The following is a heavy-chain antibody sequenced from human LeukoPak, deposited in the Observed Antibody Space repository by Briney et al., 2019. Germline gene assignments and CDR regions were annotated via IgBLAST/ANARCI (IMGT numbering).Heavy chain of an antibody. CDR1: GYTFTGYY. D-gene: IGHD1-26*01. J-gene: IGHJ4*02. Sequence: VASVKVSCKASGYTFTGYYMHWVRQAPGQGLEWMGRINPNNGATNYAQKLQGRVTITGDTSISTAYMELSSLRSGDTAVYYCTRESGSYHGNDYWGQGTLVTVSS. V-gene: IGHV1-2*06. CDR3: TRESGSYHGNDY. CDR2: INPNNGAT.